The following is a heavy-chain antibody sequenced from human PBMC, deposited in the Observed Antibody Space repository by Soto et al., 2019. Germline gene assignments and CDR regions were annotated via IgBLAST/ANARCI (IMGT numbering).Heavy chain of an antibody. D-gene: IGHD5-12*01. CDR1: GGSISSSSYY. Sequence: SETLSLTCTVSGGSISSSSYYWGWIRQPPGKGLEWIGSIYYSGSTYYNPSLKSRVTISVDTSKNQFSLKLSSVTAADTAVYYCASGYGCSYYYYYGMDVWGQGTTVTVSS. V-gene: IGHV4-39*01. J-gene: IGHJ6*02. CDR3: ASGYGCSYYYYYGMDV. CDR2: IYYSGST.